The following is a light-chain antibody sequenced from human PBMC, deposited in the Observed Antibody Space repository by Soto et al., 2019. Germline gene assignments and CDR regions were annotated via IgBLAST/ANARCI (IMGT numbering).Light chain of an antibody. Sequence: ESVLTQSPGTLSLSPGERATLSCRASQSVSSSYLAWYQQKPGQAPRLLIYAASTRAAGIPARFSGSGSGTDFTLTISSLQSEDFAVYYCQQYYDWPINFGQGTRLEIK. V-gene: IGKV3-15*01. CDR3: QQYYDWPIN. CDR2: AAS. J-gene: IGKJ5*01. CDR1: QSVSSSY.